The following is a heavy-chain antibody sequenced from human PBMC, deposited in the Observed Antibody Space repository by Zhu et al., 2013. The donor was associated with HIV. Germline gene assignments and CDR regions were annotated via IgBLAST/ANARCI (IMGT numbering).Heavy chain of an antibody. CDR3: ARDPGSSSWKGASNWFDP. D-gene: IGHD6-13*01. V-gene: IGHV4-38-2*02. J-gene: IGHJ5*02. CDR1: GYSISSGYY. Sequence: VQESGPGMVKPSEILSLTCGVSGYSISSGYYWGWIRQPPGQGLEWIGSSSHSGGTNYNPSLKSRVSISLDTSTNQCSLRLTSVTAADTAVYYCARDPGSSSWKGASNWFDPWGQGTLVTVSS. CDR2: SSHSGGT.